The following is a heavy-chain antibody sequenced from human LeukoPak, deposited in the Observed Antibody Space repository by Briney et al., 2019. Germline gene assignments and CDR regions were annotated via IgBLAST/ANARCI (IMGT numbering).Heavy chain of an antibody. CDR2: IYYSGST. D-gene: IGHD4-23*01. Sequence: SETLSLTCAVYGGSFSGYYWSWIRQPPGKGLEWIGYIYYSGSTYYNPSLKSQVTISVDTSKNQFSLKLSSVTAADTAVYYCAGVTVVTEYWGQGTLVTVSS. CDR1: GGSFSGYY. J-gene: IGHJ4*02. CDR3: AGVTVVTEY. V-gene: IGHV4-59*06.